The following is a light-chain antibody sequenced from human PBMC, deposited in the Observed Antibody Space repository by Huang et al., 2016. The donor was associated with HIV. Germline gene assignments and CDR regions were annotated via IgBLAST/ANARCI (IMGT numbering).Light chain of an antibody. CDR2: DAS. J-gene: IGKJ1*01. CDR3: QQRSSWPGT. CDR1: QSVSSD. Sequence: EIVLTQSPATLSLSPGERATLSCRASQSVSSDLAWYQHKPGQAPRLLIYDASNRATGIPARFSGSGSGTDFTLTISSLEPEDFAVYYCQQRSSWPGTFGQGTKVEVK. V-gene: IGKV3-11*01.